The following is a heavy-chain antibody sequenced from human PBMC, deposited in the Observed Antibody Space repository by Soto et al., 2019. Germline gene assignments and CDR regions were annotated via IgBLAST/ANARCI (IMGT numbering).Heavy chain of an antibody. J-gene: IGHJ4*02. CDR3: ARENYYGSGSIDY. CDR1: GGSISSSSYY. D-gene: IGHD3-10*01. Sequence: SETLSLTCTVSGGSISSSSYYWGWIRQPPGKGLEWIGSIYYSGSTYHNPSLKSRVTISVDTSKNQFSLKLSSVTAADTAVYYCARENYYGSGSIDYWGQGTLVTVSS. CDR2: IYYSGST. V-gene: IGHV4-39*02.